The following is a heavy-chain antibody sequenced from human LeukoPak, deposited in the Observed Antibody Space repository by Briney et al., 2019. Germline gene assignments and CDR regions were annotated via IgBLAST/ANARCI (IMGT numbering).Heavy chain of an antibody. Sequence: PSETLSLTCAVYGGSFSGYYWSWIRQPPGKGLEWIGEINHSGSTNYNPSLKSRVTISVDTSKNQFSLKLSSVTAADTAVYYCARLDRPGSLDYWGQGTLVTVSS. CDR3: ARLDRPGSLDY. J-gene: IGHJ4*02. D-gene: IGHD1-1*01. CDR1: GGSFSGYY. V-gene: IGHV4-34*01. CDR2: INHSGST.